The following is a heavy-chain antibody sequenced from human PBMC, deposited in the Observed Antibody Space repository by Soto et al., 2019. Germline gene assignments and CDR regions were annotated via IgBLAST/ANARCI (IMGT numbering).Heavy chain of an antibody. CDR2: IYPGDSDT. V-gene: IGHV5-51*01. D-gene: IGHD2-15*01. J-gene: IGHJ5*02. CDR3: ARRYCSGGSCYSSWFDP. CDR1: GYNFTNYW. Sequence: GESLKISCKGSGYNFTNYWIGWVRQMPGKGLEWMGIIYPGDSDTRYSPSFQGQVTISADKSISTAYLQWSSLKASDTAMYYCARRYCSGGSCYSSWFDPWGQGTLVTVSS.